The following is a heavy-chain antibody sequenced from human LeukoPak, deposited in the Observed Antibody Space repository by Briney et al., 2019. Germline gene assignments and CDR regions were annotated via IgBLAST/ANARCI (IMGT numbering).Heavy chain of an antibody. J-gene: IGHJ4*02. CDR3: ARDGGPGYYDSFDY. D-gene: IGHD3-22*01. Sequence: GGSLRLSCAASGFTFSSYWMHWVRQAPGKGLEWVSYISSSSSTIYYADSVKGRFTISRDNAKNSLYLQMNSLRDEDTAVYYCARDGGPGYYDSFDYWGQGTLVTVSS. V-gene: IGHV3-48*02. CDR2: ISSSSSTI. CDR1: GFTFSSYW.